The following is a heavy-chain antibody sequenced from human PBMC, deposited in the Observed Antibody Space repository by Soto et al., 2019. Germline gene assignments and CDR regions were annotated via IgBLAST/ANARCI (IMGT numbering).Heavy chain of an antibody. CDR1: GFTFTRYG. V-gene: IGHV3-33*01. D-gene: IGHD2-21*02. J-gene: IGHJ4*02. CDR3: ARDYCGGDCYALDY. Sequence: QVQLVESGGGVVQPGRSLRLSCVASGFTFTRYGMHWVRQAPGKVREWVAVIWYDGSKKYYADSVKGRFTISRDNSKNTLYLQMNSLRAEDTAVYYCARDYCGGDCYALDYWGQGNLVTVSS. CDR2: IWYDGSKK.